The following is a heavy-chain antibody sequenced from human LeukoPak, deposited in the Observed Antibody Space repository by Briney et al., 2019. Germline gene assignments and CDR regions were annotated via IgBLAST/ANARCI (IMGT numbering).Heavy chain of an antibody. CDR2: IYYSGST. D-gene: IGHD3-16*02. CDR3: ARMGAVIGRYRTYNWFDP. V-gene: IGHV4-39*01. CDR1: GGSISSSSYY. Sequence: SETLSLTCTVSGGSISSSSYYWGWIRQPPGKGLEWIGSIYYSGSTYYNPSLKSRVTISVDTSKNQFSLKLSSVTAADTAVYYCARMGAVIGRYRTYNWFDPWGQGTLVTVSS. J-gene: IGHJ5*02.